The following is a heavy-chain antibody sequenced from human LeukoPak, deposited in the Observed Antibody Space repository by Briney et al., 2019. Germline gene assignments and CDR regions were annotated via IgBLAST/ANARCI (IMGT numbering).Heavy chain of an antibody. CDR2: INTNTGSP. V-gene: IGHV7-4-1*02. Sequence: GASVKVSCKASGYTFTSYAMNWVRQAPGQGLEGMGWINTNTGSPTYAQGFTGRFVFSLDTSVSTAYLQISSLKAEDTAVYYCARLGLDSSGYEIDYWGQGTLVTVSS. D-gene: IGHD3-22*01. J-gene: IGHJ4*02. CDR3: ARLGLDSSGYEIDY. CDR1: GYTFTSYA.